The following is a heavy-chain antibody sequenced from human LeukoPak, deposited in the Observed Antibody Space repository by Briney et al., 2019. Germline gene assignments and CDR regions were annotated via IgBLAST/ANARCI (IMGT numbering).Heavy chain of an antibody. J-gene: IGHJ4*02. D-gene: IGHD5-18*01. CDR2: IYYSGST. V-gene: IGHV4-59*08. CDR1: GGSISSYY. Sequence: KPSETLSLTCTVSGGSISSYYWSWIRQPPGKGLEWIGYIYYSGSTSYNPSLKSRVTISVDTSKNQFSLRLSPVTAADTAVYYCARLHDGYRYGADYWGQGTLVTAS. CDR3: ARLHDGYRYGADY.